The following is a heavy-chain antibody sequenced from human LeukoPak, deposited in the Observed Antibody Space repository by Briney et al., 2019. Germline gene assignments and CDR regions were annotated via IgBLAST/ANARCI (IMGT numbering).Heavy chain of an antibody. CDR3: ARHIDVVGANLDY. Sequence: GESLKISCQASGYTASRYWIGWVRHMPGKGLEWMGIIYPGDSDTRYSPSFQGQVTISADKSINTAYLQWSSLKASDSAMYYCARHIDVVGANLDYWGQGTLVTVSS. V-gene: IGHV5-51*01. D-gene: IGHD1-26*01. J-gene: IGHJ4*02. CDR2: IYPGDSDT. CDR1: GYTASRYW.